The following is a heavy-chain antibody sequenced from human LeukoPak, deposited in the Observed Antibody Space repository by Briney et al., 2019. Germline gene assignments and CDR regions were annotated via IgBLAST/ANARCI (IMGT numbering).Heavy chain of an antibody. J-gene: IGHJ4*02. Sequence: ASVKVSCKASGYTFTGYYMHWVRQAPGQGLEWMGWINPNSGGTNYAQKFQGRVTMTRDTSISTAYMELRSLRSDDTAVYYCARRRITMVRGVIGGYYFDYWGQGTLVTVSS. V-gene: IGHV1-2*02. CDR2: INPNSGGT. D-gene: IGHD3-10*01. CDR3: ARRRITMVRGVIGGYYFDY. CDR1: GYTFTGYY.